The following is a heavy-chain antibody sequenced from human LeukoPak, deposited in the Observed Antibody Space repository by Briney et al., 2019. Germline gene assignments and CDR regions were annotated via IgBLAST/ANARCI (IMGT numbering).Heavy chain of an antibody. CDR2: IYPGDSDS. V-gene: IGHV5-51*01. Sequence: GESLKISCKGSGYSFTTYWIGWVRQVPGKGLEWMGLIYPGDSDSRESPSFQGLVTMSADRSVTTAYLQWSSLKSSDTAMYYCARLVGGVAGMGDYFDSWAREPWSPSPQ. J-gene: IGHJ4*02. D-gene: IGHD6-19*01. CDR1: GYSFTTYW. CDR3: ARLVGGVAGMGDYFDS.